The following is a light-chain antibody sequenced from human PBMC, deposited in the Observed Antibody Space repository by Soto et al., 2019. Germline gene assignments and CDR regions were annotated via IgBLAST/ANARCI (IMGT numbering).Light chain of an antibody. CDR2: DAS. CDR1: QGINRW. Sequence: DIQLTQSPSTLSASVGDRVTFTCRASQGINRWLAWYQQKPGKAPKVLIYDASSLESGVPSRFSGSGSGTEFTLTISSQQPDDFATYYCQQSSPYSAFTFGQGTKLEVK. CDR3: QQSSPYSAFT. J-gene: IGKJ2*01. V-gene: IGKV1-5*01.